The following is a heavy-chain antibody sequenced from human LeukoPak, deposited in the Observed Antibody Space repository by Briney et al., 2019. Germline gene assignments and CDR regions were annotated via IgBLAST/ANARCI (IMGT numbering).Heavy chain of an antibody. V-gene: IGHV3-23*01. CDR2: ISGSGGST. D-gene: IGHD2-2*01. CDR1: GFTFSSYA. Sequence: GGSLRLSCAASGFTFSSYAMSWVRQALGKGLEWVSAISGSGGSTYYADSVKGRFTISRDNSKNALYLQMNSLRAEDTAVYYCAKDGEVVPAAMELDYWGQGTLVTVSS. CDR3: AKDGEVVPAAMELDY. J-gene: IGHJ4*02.